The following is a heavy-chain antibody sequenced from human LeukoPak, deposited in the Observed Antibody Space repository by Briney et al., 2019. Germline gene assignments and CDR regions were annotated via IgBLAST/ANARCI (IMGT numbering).Heavy chain of an antibody. V-gene: IGHV1-2*02. J-gene: IGHJ5*02. CDR3: AQDITPAPTMTTNP. CDR2: INPNSGGT. CDR1: GYTFTAYY. Sequence: GASVKVSCKASGYTFTAYYLHWVRQAPGQGLEWMGWINPNSGGTNYAQNFQGRVTMTRDTSITTAYMELSRSTSDDTAVYYCAQDITPAPTMTTNPWGQGTLVTVSS. D-gene: IGHD4-17*01.